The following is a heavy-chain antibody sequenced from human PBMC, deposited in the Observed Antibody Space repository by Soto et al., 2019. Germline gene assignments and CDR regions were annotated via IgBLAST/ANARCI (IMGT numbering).Heavy chain of an antibody. Sequence: SVKVSCKASGGTFSSYAISWVRQAPGQGLEWMGGIIPIFGTANYAQKFQGRVTITADESTSTAYMELSSLRSEDTAVYYCAALGAVTHYGYYYYYGMDVWGQGTTVTLSS. V-gene: IGHV1-69*13. J-gene: IGHJ6*02. CDR3: AALGAVTHYGYYYYYGMDV. D-gene: IGHD1-26*01. CDR2: IIPIFGTA. CDR1: GGTFSSYA.